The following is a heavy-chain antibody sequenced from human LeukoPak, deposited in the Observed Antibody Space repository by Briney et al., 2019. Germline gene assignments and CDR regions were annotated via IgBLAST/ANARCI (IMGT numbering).Heavy chain of an antibody. Sequence: PSETLSLTCTVPGGSISSGSYYWSWIRQPAGKGLEWIGRIYTSGSTNYNPSLKSRVTISVDTSKNQFSLKLSSVTAADTAVYYCARADHPPRVYSSSWTGAFDIWGQGTMVTVSS. D-gene: IGHD6-13*01. CDR1: GGSISSGSYY. CDR3: ARADHPPRVYSSSWTGAFDI. V-gene: IGHV4-61*02. CDR2: IYTSGST. J-gene: IGHJ3*02.